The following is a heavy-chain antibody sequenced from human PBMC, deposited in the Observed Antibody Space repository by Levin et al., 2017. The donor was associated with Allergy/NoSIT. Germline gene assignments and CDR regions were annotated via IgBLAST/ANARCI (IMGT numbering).Heavy chain of an antibody. CDR2: ISWNSGSI. D-gene: IGHD1-26*01. J-gene: IGHJ3*02. Sequence: SLKISCAASGFTFDDYAMHWVRQAPGKGLEWVSGISWNSGSIGYADSVKGRFTISRDNAKNSLYLQMNSLRAEDTALYYCAKDIRSYGVDAFDIWGQGTMVTVSS. CDR1: GFTFDDYA. V-gene: IGHV3-9*01. CDR3: AKDIRSYGVDAFDI.